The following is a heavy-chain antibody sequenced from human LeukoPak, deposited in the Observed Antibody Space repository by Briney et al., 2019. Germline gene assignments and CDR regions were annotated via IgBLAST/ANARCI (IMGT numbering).Heavy chain of an antibody. J-gene: IGHJ6*02. V-gene: IGHV3-23*01. Sequence: GGSLRLSCAASGFTFSSYAMSWVRQAPGKGLEWVSAISASGGSTYYADSVKGRFTISRDNPKNTLYLQMNSLRAEDTAVYYCAKGRNVLRYPYGMDVWGQGTTVTVSS. CDR1: GFTFSSYA. CDR2: ISASGGST. D-gene: IGHD3-9*01. CDR3: AKGRNVLRYPYGMDV.